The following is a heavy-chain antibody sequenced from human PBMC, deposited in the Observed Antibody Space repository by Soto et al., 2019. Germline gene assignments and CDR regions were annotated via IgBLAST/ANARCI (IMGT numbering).Heavy chain of an antibody. V-gene: IGHV5-51*01. CDR1: GFNFGGSW. J-gene: IGHJ4*02. CDR2: IHPGTSDT. CDR3: ARGGFIGTTPDY. D-gene: IGHD1-7*01. Sequence: PGESLKISCKASGFNFGGSWIGWVRQMPGKGLEWMGIIHPGTSDTRYSPSFQGQVTMSADTSINTAYLQWRSLKPSDTATYFCARGGFIGTTPDYWGQGTRVTVSS.